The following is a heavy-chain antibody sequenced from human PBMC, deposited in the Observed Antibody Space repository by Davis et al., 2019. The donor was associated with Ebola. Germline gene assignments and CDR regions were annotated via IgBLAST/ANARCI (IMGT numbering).Heavy chain of an antibody. V-gene: IGHV1-2*06. CDR3: ARGGISMIVVPRDYYYGMDV. CDR1: GYTFTGYY. J-gene: IGHJ6*02. CDR2: INPNSGGT. D-gene: IGHD3-22*01. Sequence: AASVKVSCKASGYTFTGYYLYWVRQAPGQGLEWMGRINPNSGGTNYAQKFQGRVTMTRDTSISTAYMELSRLKSDDAAVYFCARGGISMIVVPRDYYYGMDVWGQGTTVTVSS.